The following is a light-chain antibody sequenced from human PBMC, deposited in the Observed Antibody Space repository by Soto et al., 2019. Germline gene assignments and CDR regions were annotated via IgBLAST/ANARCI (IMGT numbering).Light chain of an antibody. Sequence: DIQMTQSPSTLSASVGDRVTITCRASQSISSWLAWYQQKPGKAPKLLIYHASNLESGVPSRFSGSGSGTEFTLTISSLQPVDFATYYCQQYSIYSYTFGQGTKLEIK. CDR1: QSISSW. CDR3: QQYSIYSYT. J-gene: IGKJ2*01. CDR2: HAS. V-gene: IGKV1-5*01.